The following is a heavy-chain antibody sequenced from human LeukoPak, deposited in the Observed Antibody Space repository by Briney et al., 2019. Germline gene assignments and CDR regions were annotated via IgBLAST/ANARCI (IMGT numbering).Heavy chain of an antibody. D-gene: IGHD3-9*01. CDR2: ISGSGGST. J-gene: IGHJ4*02. Sequence: GGSLRLSCAGSGFPFSSYAMRWLRQAPGKGLEWVSVISGSGGSTYYADSVKGRFSISRDKSKNTLYLQMNSLRAEDTALYYCAESFNDILTGYRRWGQGTLVTVSS. CDR3: AESFNDILTGYRR. V-gene: IGHV3-23*01. CDR1: GFPFSSYA.